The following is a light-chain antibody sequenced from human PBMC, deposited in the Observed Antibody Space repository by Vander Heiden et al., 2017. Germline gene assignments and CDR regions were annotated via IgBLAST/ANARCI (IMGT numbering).Light chain of an antibody. CDR2: RNN. CDR3: AAWDDSLSGPHVV. J-gene: IGLJ2*01. CDR1: STNIGSNY. Sequence: QSVLTQPPSASWTPGQRVPISCSGSSTNIGSNYGYWYQQLPGTAPKLLIYRNNQRPSGGPDRFSGSKSGTSASLAISGLRSEDEAEYYCAAWDDSLSGPHVVFGGGTKLTVL. V-gene: IGLV1-47*01.